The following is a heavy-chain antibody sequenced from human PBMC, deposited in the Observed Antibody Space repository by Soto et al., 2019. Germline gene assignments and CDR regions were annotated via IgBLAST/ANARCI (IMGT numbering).Heavy chain of an antibody. J-gene: IGHJ4*02. CDR3: AKDGTTTDFDY. Sequence: QVQLVESGGGVVQPGRSLSLSCAASGFTFSSYGMHWVRQAPGTGVEWVAVISYDGSNKYYADSVKGRFTISRDNSKNTLYLQMNSLRAEDTAVYYCAKDGTTTDFDYWGQGTLVTVSS. CDR1: GFTFSSYG. V-gene: IGHV3-30*18. CDR2: ISYDGSNK. D-gene: IGHD4-17*01.